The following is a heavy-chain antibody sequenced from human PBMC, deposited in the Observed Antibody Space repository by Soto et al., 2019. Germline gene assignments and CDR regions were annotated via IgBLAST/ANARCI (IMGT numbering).Heavy chain of an antibody. J-gene: IGHJ4*02. CDR1: GGTFSSYA. CDR2: IIPICGTA. D-gene: IGHD2-15*01. CDR3: ASHCSGGSCYPFRDY. Sequence: SVNVSCKASGGTFSSYAISWLRQAPGQGLEWIGGIIPICGTANYAQKFQGRVTITADESTSTAYMELSSLRSEDTAVYYCASHCSGGSCYPFRDYWGQGTLVTVSS. V-gene: IGHV1-69*13.